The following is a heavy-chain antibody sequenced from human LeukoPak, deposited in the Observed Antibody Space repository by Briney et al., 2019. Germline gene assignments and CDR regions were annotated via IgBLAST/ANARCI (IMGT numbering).Heavy chain of an antibody. J-gene: IGHJ4*02. V-gene: IGHV3-9*01. CDR1: GFTFSSYW. Sequence: GGSLRLSCAASGFTFSSYWMHWVRQAPGKGLEWVSGISWNSGSIGYADSVKGRFTISRDNAKKSLYLQMNSLRAEDTALYYCAKDRSYGSGSYWLDFDYWGQGTLVTVSS. CDR2: ISWNSGSI. D-gene: IGHD3-10*01. CDR3: AKDRSYGSGSYWLDFDY.